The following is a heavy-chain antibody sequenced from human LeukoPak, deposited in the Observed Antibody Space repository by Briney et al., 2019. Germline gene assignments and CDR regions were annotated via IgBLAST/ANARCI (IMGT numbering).Heavy chain of an antibody. D-gene: IGHD6-13*01. CDR1: GGSFSGYY. CDR2: INHSGST. CDR3: AAAEWLGYYFDY. V-gene: IGHV4-34*01. Sequence: SETLSPTCAVYGGSFSGYYWSWIRQPPGKGLEWIGEINHSGSTNYNPSLKSRVTISVDTSKNQFSLKLSSVTAADTAVYYCAAAEWLGYYFDYWGQGTLVTVSS. J-gene: IGHJ4*02.